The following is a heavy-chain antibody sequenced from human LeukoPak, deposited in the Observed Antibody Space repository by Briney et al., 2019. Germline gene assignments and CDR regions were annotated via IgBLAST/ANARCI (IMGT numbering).Heavy chain of an antibody. Sequence: SETLSLTCAVYGGSFSGYYWSWIRQPPGKGLEWIGEINHSGSTNYNPSLKSRVTISVDTSKNQFSLKLSSVTAADTAVYYCARRALYGSGRYYYYYYMDVWGQGTLVTVSS. CDR3: ARRALYGSGRYYYYYYMDV. CDR1: GGSFSGYY. D-gene: IGHD3-10*01. J-gene: IGHJ6*03. CDR2: INHSGST. V-gene: IGHV4-34*01.